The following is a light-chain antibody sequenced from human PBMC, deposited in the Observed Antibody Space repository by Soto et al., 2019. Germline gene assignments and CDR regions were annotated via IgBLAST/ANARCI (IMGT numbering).Light chain of an antibody. Sequence: QSVLTQPASVSGSPGQSITISCTGTITDIGAYNYVSWYQQHPGKAPKLLIYGVSSRPSGVSNRFSGSKSGNAAYLTISGLQADDEAEYYGSFYTTSITCYLFGHRTKLTV. V-gene: IGLV2-14*01. J-gene: IGLJ1*01. CDR1: ITDIGAYNY. CDR2: GVS. CDR3: SFYTTSITCYL.